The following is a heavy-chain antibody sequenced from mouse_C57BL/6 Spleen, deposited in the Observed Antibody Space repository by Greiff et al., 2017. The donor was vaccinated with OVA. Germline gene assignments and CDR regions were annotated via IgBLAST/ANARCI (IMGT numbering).Heavy chain of an antibody. CDR3: ARGEGNYSLDY. Sequence: VQLQQPGAELVKPGASVKLSCKASGYTFTSYWMQWVKQRPGQGLEWIGEIDPSDSYTNYNQKFKGKATLTVDTSSSTAYMQLSSLTSEDSAVYYWARGEGNYSLDYWGQGTTRTVSS. J-gene: IGHJ2*01. D-gene: IGHD2-1*01. CDR2: IDPSDSYT. V-gene: IGHV1-50*01. CDR1: GYTFTSYW.